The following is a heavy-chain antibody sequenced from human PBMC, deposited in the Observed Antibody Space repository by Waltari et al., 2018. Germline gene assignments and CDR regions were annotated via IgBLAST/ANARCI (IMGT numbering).Heavy chain of an antibody. CDR3: ARLRGISWSGWFDP. J-gene: IGHJ5*02. D-gene: IGHD3-16*02. Sequence: EVQLVQSGAEVKKPGESLTISCKGSGYSFTSYWIGWVRQMPGKGLEWMGSSYPSDSDTRYSPSFQGQVTIAADKAISTAYLQWSSLKASDTAMYYCARLRGISWSGWFDPWGQGTLVTVSS. CDR2: SYPSDSDT. CDR1: GYSFTSYW. V-gene: IGHV5-51*01.